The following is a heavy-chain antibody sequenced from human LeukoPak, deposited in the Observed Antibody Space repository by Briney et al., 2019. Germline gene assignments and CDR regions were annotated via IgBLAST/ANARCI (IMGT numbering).Heavy chain of an antibody. CDR1: GFTFDNYA. J-gene: IGHJ4*02. D-gene: IGHD4-17*01. CDR3: TRDYADYVGYFFFDY. V-gene: IGHV3-23*01. CDR2: ISGGGETT. Sequence: GGSLRLSCAASGFTFDNYAMNWVRQAPGKGLEWVSSISGGGETTYYADSAKGRFTISRDNSRNTLYLQMNSLRAEDTAVYYCTRDYADYVGYFFFDYWGQGTLVTVSS.